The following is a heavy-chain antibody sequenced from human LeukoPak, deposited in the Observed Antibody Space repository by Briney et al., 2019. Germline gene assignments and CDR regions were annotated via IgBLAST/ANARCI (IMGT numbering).Heavy chain of an antibody. V-gene: IGHV1-2*02. CDR1: GYTFTGYY. D-gene: IGHD2-2*02. CDR3: ARMGDYCSSTSCYRYWFDP. CDR2: INPNSGGT. J-gene: IGHJ5*02. Sequence: ASVKVSCKASGYTFTGYYMHWVRQAPGQGLEWMGWINPNSGGTNYAQKFQGRVTMTRDTSISTAYMELSRLRSEDTAVYYCARMGDYCSSTSCYRYWFDPWGQGTLVTVSS.